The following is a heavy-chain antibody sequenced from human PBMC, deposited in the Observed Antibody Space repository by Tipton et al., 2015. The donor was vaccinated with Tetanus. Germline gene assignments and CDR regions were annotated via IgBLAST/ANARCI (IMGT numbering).Heavy chain of an antibody. V-gene: IGHV1-18*01. J-gene: IGHJ4*02. CDR3: VRGGTMDY. D-gene: IGHD1-1*01. CDR1: GYTFTSFG. CDR2: INTDKGST. Sequence: QLVQSGAEVKKPGASVKVSCKASGYTFTSFGINWVRQAPGQGLEWMGWINTDKGSTNYAQNLQGRVIMTTDTSTLTAYMELRSLRSDDTAVYYCVRGGTMDYWGQGTLVTVSA.